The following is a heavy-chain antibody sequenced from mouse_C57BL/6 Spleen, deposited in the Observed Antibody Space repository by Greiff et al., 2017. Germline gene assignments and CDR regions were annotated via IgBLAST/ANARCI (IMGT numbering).Heavy chain of an antibody. CDR2: INPSNGGT. CDR1: GYTFTSYW. D-gene: IGHD3-2*02. J-gene: IGHJ4*01. Sequence: VQLQQPGTELVKPGASVKLSCKASGYTFTSYWMHWVKQRPGQGLEWIGNINPSNGGTNYNEKFKSKATLTVDKSSSTAYMQLSSLTSEDSAVYYCARLQLRLRYAMDYWGQGTSVTVSS. V-gene: IGHV1-53*01. CDR3: ARLQLRLRYAMDY.